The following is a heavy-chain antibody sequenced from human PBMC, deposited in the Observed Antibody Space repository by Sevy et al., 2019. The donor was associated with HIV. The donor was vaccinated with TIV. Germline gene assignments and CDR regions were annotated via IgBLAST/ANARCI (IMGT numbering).Heavy chain of an antibody. D-gene: IGHD1-26*01. J-gene: IGHJ4*02. CDR1: GFTFRDHP. Sequence: GGSLRLSCAASGFTFRDHPMNWIRQAPGKGLEWLSYISRASDSIYYADSVMGRFTVSRDNAKNSLYLQMDRLSDEDTAIYYCAREHTGSFPDFWGQGTLVTVSS. CDR3: AREHTGSFPDF. V-gene: IGHV3-48*02. CDR2: ISRASDSI.